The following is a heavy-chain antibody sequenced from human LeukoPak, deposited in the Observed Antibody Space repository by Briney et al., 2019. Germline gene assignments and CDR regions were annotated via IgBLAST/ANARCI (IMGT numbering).Heavy chain of an antibody. CDR2: IHSSWSS. J-gene: IGHJ4*02. D-gene: IGHD5-12*01. Sequence: SETLSLTCTVSGGSIGNYHWSWIRQPPGKGLEWIGFIHSSWSSNSNPSLKSRVTISLDTCKNQISLSLSSVTAADTAVYYRARGTDMTPISGYYSFVYWGQGTLVSVSS. CDR1: GGSIGNYH. CDR3: ARGTDMTPISGYYSFVY. V-gene: IGHV4-4*09.